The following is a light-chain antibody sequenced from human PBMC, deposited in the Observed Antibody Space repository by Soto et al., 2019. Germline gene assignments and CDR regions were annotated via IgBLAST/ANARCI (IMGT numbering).Light chain of an antibody. CDR1: QYISVY. CDR2: AAS. V-gene: IGKV1-39*01. Sequence: DIQMTQSPSSLSASVGDRVTITCRASQYISVYLSWYQQKPGKAPKLLISAASSLQSDVPSRFSGSESGTDFTLTINGLQPEDFATYYCQQTYSAPQTFGQGTKVEVK. CDR3: QQTYSAPQT. J-gene: IGKJ1*01.